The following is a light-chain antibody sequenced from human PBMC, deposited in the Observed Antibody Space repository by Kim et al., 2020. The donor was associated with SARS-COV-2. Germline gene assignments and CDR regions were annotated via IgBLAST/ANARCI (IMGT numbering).Light chain of an antibody. Sequence: GQSITISCTGTSSDVGVYNYVSWYQQHPGKGPKLIIYDVNKGPSGVSNRFSGSKSGNTASLTISGLQAEDEADYYCSSYTSSSTYVFGSGTKVTVL. CDR1: SSDVGVYNY. V-gene: IGLV2-14*03. J-gene: IGLJ1*01. CDR3: SSYTSSSTYV. CDR2: DVN.